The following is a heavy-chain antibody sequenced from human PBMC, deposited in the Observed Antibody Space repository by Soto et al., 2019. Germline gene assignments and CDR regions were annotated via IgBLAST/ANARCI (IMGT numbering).Heavy chain of an antibody. CDR1: GGTFSSYA. CDR3: ARVCLDYYGSGGCMDV. D-gene: IGHD3-10*01. V-gene: IGHV1-69*01. J-gene: IGHJ6*02. Sequence: QVQLVQSGAEVKKPGSSVKVSCQASGGTFSSYAISWVRQAPGQGLEWMGGIIPIFGTANYAQKFQGRVTITADESTSTAYMELSSLRSEDTAVYYCARVCLDYYGSGGCMDVWGQGTTVTVSS. CDR2: IIPIFGTA.